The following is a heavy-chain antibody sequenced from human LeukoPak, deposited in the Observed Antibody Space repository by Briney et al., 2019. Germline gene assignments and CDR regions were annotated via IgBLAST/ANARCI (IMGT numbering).Heavy chain of an antibody. Sequence: GASVKVSCKASGYTFTSYDINWVRQATGQGLEWVGWMNPNSGNTDYARKFQGRVTMTRNTSISTAYMELSNLRSEDTAVYYCARGLYLVATTVEYYFDYWGQGTLVTASS. V-gene: IGHV1-8*01. J-gene: IGHJ4*02. CDR2: MNPNSGNT. D-gene: IGHD5-12*01. CDR3: ARGLYLVATTVEYYFDY. CDR1: GYTFTSYD.